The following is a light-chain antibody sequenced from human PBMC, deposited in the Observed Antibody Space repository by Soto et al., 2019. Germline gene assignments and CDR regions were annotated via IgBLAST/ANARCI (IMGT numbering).Light chain of an antibody. CDR3: HSYDKWPPGT. CDR1: QSVSTN. J-gene: IGKJ1*01. V-gene: IGKV3D-15*01. Sequence: IVMTQFPATLSESPGERVTLSCRASQSVSTNVAWYQKKPGEAPRLLIFDASARAVDIPGRFSGSVSGTEFSLTISSLQPEDFAVYFCHSYDKWPPGTFGQGTKVDIK. CDR2: DAS.